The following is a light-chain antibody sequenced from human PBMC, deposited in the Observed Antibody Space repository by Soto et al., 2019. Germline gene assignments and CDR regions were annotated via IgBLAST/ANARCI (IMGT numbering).Light chain of an antibody. CDR2: LGS. J-gene: IGKJ5*01. V-gene: IGKV2-28*01. Sequence: DIVMTQSPLSLPVTPGEPASISCRSSQSLLHSNGYNYLDWYLQKPGQSPQLLIYLGSNRASGVPDRFSGSGSGTDFTLTISGLQPDDFATYYCQQYHTFSIAFGQGTRLEIK. CDR3: QQYHTFSIA. CDR1: QSLLHSNGYNY.